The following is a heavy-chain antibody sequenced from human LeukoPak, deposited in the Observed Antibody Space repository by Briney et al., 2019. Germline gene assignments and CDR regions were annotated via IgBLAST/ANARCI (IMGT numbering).Heavy chain of an antibody. D-gene: IGHD2-2*01. V-gene: IGHV4-34*01. CDR1: GRSFSGYY. J-gene: IGHJ4*02. CDR3: ARGCSSTSCYAQGDY. CDR2: INHSGST. Sequence: SETLPLTCAVYGRSFSGYYSSWLRHPPGKGLERIGEINHSGSTNYNPSLKSRVTISVDTSKNQFSLKLSSVTAADTAVYYCARGCSSTSCYAQGDYWGQGTLVTVSS.